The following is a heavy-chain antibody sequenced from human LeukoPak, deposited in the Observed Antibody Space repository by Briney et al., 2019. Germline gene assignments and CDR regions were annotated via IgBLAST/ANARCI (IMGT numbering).Heavy chain of an antibody. V-gene: IGHV6-1*01. J-gene: IGHJ4*02. CDR2: TFYRSKWYN. Sequence: WSWIRQSPSRGLEWLGRTFYRSKWYNDYAVSVESRITISPDTSKNQFSLQLNSVTPEDTALYYCARGGFKRHFDFWGQGTLVTVSS. CDR3: ARGGFKRHFDF.